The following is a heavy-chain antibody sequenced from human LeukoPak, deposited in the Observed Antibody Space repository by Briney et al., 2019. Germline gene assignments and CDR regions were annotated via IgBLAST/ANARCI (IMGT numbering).Heavy chain of an antibody. Sequence: GGSLRLSCAASGFVVSSNYMSWVRQAPGKGLEWVANMKQDGSEKYYVDSVKGRFTISRDNAKNTLYLQMNSLRAEDTAVYYCARLSSFAFDIWGQGTMVTVSS. CDR3: ARLSSFAFDI. CDR2: MKQDGSEK. V-gene: IGHV3-7*03. J-gene: IGHJ3*02. D-gene: IGHD3-16*02. CDR1: GFVVSSNY.